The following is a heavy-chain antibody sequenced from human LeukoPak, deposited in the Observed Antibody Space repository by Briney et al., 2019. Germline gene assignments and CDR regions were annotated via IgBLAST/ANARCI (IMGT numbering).Heavy chain of an antibody. V-gene: IGHV1-2*02. Sequence: GASVKVSCKASGYTFTGYYMHWVRQAPGQGLEWMGCINPNSGGTNYAQKFQGRVTMTRDTSISTAYMELSRLRSDDTAVYYCARGANCSGGSCYYGNKYFQHWGQGTLVTVSS. CDR3: ARGANCSGGSCYYGNKYFQH. J-gene: IGHJ1*01. D-gene: IGHD2-15*01. CDR2: INPNSGGT. CDR1: GYTFTGYY.